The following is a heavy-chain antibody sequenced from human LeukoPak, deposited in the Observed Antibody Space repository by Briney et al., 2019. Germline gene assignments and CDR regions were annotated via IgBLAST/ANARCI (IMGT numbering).Heavy chain of an antibody. CDR1: GFTFSSYS. D-gene: IGHD2-21*02. Sequence: GVSLRLYCAASGFTFSSYSMNWFRQAPGKALEGISSISSSSTYIYYADSVKRRFTISRDNAKNSLYLQLKSLRAEDTAVYYCARDAFVVVPAILETAENYYYYMDVWGKRTTVTVSS. J-gene: IGHJ6*03. CDR2: ISSSSTYI. CDR3: ARDAFVVVPAILETAENYYYYMDV. V-gene: IGHV3-21*03.